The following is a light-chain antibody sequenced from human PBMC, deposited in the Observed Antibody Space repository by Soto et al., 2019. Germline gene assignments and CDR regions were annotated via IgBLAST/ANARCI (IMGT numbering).Light chain of an antibody. V-gene: IGLV2-11*01. CDR3: CSFAGSNGV. J-gene: IGLJ1*01. Sequence: QSALTQPRSVSGSPGQSVTISCTGTSSDIGGYNYVSWYQQHPGKAPKLMVYDVTKRPSGVPDRFSGSKSGDAASLTISGFQAEDEADYYCCSFAGSNGVFGTGTKLTVL. CDR2: DVT. CDR1: SSDIGGYNY.